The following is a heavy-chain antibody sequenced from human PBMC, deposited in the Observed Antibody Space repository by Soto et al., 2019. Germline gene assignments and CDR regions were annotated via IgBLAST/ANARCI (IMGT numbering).Heavy chain of an antibody. CDR3: AREHSSSSMDS. Sequence: QVQLQESGPGLVKPSETLSLTCTVSGGSISSFYCNWIRQPAGKGLEWIGRIYTSGSTNYNPSLKSRVTMSVDTSKNQFSLKLSSVTAADTAMYYCAREHSSSSMDSWGQGTLVTVSS. CDR2: IYTSGST. V-gene: IGHV4-4*07. CDR1: GGSISSFY. D-gene: IGHD6-6*01. J-gene: IGHJ4*02.